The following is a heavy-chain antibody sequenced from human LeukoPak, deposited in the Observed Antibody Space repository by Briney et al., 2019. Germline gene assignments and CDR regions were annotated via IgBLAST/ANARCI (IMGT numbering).Heavy chain of an antibody. J-gene: IGHJ5*02. Sequence: GASVKVSCKASGYTFTSYDINWVRQATGQGLEWMGWMNPNSGNTGYAQKFQGRVTMTRNTSISTAYMELSSLRSEDTAVYYCARDRTVRAREHWWFDPWGQGTLVTVSS. CDR2: MNPNSGNT. CDR1: GYTFTSYD. V-gene: IGHV1-8*01. CDR3: ARDRTVRAREHWWFDP. D-gene: IGHD3-10*01.